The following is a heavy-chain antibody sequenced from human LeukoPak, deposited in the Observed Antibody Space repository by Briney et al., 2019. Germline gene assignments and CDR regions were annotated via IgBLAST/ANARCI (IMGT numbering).Heavy chain of an antibody. V-gene: IGHV4-38-2*02. J-gene: IGHJ5*02. CDR2: IHNSGST. D-gene: IGHD1-1*01. Sequence: SETLSLTCTVSGYSISTGYYWDWIRQPPGKGLEWIGSIHNSGSTYYNPSLKSRVTISVRTSKNQFSLKLRSVTAADTAVYYCARPVPSRLGWFNPWGQGTLVTVSS. CDR3: ARPVPSRLGWFNP. CDR1: GYSISTGYY.